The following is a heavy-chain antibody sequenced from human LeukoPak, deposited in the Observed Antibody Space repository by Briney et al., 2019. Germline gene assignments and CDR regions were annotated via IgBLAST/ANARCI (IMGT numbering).Heavy chain of an antibody. J-gene: IGHJ4*02. CDR2: ISNDGSRK. D-gene: IGHD3-3*01. CDR1: GFTFSSYS. CDR3: ARDRAWNYFDY. Sequence: QPGGSLRLSCAASGFTFSSYSMVWVRQAPGKGLEWVAIISNDGSRKYYAHSVEGRFTISRDNSKNTLYLQMDSLRAEDTAVYYCARDRAWNYFDYWGQGTLVTVSS. V-gene: IGHV3-30*03.